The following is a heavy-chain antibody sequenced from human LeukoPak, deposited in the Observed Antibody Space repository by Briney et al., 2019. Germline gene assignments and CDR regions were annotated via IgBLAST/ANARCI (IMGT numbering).Heavy chain of an antibody. Sequence: ASVKVSCTASGYTFTNYAMNWVRQAPGQGLEWMGWISTNTGNPTYAQGFTGRFVFSLVTSVSTTYLQISSLKAEDTAVYYCVREYSSGWYYFDYWGQGTLVTVSS. CDR2: ISTNTGNP. CDR1: GYTFTNYA. D-gene: IGHD6-19*01. V-gene: IGHV7-4-1*02. CDR3: VREYSSGWYYFDY. J-gene: IGHJ4*02.